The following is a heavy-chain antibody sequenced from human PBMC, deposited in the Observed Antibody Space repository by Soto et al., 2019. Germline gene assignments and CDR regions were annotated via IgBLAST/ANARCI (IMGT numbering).Heavy chain of an antibody. CDR3: AREGFTFGPGAVSGAFDI. CDR1: GGTFGSNA. Sequence: QVQLVQSETEMRKPGSSVKVSCRASGGTFGSNAISWVRQAPGQGLEWMGNIIPIFGTTKSSQNFQGRVTLTADESTNTAYMGLSSVTSEDTAIYFCAREGFTFGPGAVSGAFDIWGQGTMVTVSS. V-gene: IGHV1-69*15. CDR2: IIPIFGTT. J-gene: IGHJ3*02. D-gene: IGHD4-4*01.